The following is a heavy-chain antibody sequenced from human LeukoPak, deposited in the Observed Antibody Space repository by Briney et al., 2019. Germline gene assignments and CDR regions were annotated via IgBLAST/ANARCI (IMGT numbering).Heavy chain of an antibody. CDR1: GGSISSYY. CDR3: ARDESRDYGGNSDWFDP. Sequence: SETLSLTCTVSGGSISSYYWSWIRQPAGKGLEWIGRIYTSGSTNYNPSLKSRVTMSVDTSKNQFSLKLSSVTAADTAMYYCARDESRDYGGNSDWFDPWGQGTLVTVSS. CDR2: IYTSGST. J-gene: IGHJ5*02. D-gene: IGHD4-23*01. V-gene: IGHV4-4*07.